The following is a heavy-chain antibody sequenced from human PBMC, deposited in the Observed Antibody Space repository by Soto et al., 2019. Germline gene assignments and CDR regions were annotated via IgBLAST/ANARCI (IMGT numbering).Heavy chain of an antibody. CDR1: GGTISSGGYY. CDR3: ARGPREDYYYYYMDV. CDR2: IYYSGST. V-gene: IGHV4-31*03. J-gene: IGHJ6*03. Sequence: PSETLSLTCTVSGGTISSGGYYWSWIRQHPGKGLEWIGYIYYSGSTYYNPSLKSRVTISVDTSKNQFSLKLSSVTAADTAVYYCARGPREDYYYYYMDVWGKGTTVTVSS.